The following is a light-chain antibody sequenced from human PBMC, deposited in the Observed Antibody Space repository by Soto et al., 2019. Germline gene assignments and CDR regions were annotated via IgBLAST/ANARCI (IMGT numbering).Light chain of an antibody. J-gene: IGLJ1*01. CDR1: SSNIGAGYD. CDR3: QSYDSSLSGYV. Sequence: QSVLTQPPSVSGAPGQRVTISCTGSSSNIGAGYDLHWYQQLPGTAPKLLIYEDNNRPSGVPDRFSGSKSGTSASLAITGLQAEDEADYYCQSYDSSLSGYVFGTGTKVHRP. V-gene: IGLV1-40*01. CDR2: EDN.